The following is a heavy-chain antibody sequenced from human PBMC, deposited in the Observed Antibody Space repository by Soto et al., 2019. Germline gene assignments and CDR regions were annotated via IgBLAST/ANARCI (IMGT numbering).Heavy chain of an antibody. V-gene: IGHV1-69*02. CDR2: IIPILGIA. D-gene: IGHD2-2*01. CDR1: GGTFSSYT. Sequence: QVQLVQSGAEVKKPGSSVKVSCKASGGTFSSYTISWVRQAPGQGLEWMGRIIPILGIANYAQKFQGRVTITADKSTSTAYMELSSLRSEDTAVYYCARASRAYCSSTSCYGYYYYGMDVWGQGTTVTVSS. J-gene: IGHJ6*02. CDR3: ARASRAYCSSTSCYGYYYYGMDV.